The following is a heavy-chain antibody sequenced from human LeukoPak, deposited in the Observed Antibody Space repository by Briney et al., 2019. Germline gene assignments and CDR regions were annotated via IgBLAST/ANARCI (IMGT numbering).Heavy chain of an antibody. J-gene: IGHJ6*03. CDR1: GGSFSGYY. D-gene: IGHD1-26*01. CDR2: INHSGST. CDR3: AIKVDPSYYYYYYMDV. V-gene: IGHV4-34*01. Sequence: PSETLSLTCAVCGGSFSGYYWSWIRQPPGKGLEWIGEINHSGSTNYNPSLKSRVTISVDTSKNQFSLKLSSVTAADTAVYYCAIKVDPSYYYYYYMDVWGKGTTVTVSS.